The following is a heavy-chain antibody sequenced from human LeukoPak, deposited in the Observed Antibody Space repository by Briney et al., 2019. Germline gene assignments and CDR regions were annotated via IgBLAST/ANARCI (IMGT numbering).Heavy chain of an antibody. V-gene: IGHV3-53*01. D-gene: IGHD6-19*01. CDR1: GSIVSVNY. CDR2: IYSGGNT. J-gene: IGHJ1*01. CDR3: ARDGGSGWSSAFLDH. Sequence: GGSVRLSCAASGSIVSVNYMSWVRQAPGKGLEWVSVIYSGGNTDYSDSVKGRFTISRDNSKNTLYLQMSSLRAEDTALYYCARDGGSGWSSAFLDHWGQGTLVTVSS.